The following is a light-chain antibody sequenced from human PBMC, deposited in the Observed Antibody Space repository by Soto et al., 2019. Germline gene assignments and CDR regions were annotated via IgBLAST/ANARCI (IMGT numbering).Light chain of an antibody. J-gene: IGLJ2*01. CDR2: EVY. CDR1: STDIGGYNF. CDR3: TSFARSEDPCVV. Sequence: QSALTQPPSASGSPGQSVTISCTGTSTDIGGYNFVSWYQQQPGKAPTLLIYEVYKRPSGVPDRFSGSKSGNTASLTVSGLQADDEPYYYCTSFARSEDPCVVFGGGTKLTVL. V-gene: IGLV2-8*01.